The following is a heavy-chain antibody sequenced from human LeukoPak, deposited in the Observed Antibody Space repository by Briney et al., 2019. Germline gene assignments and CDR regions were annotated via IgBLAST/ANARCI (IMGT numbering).Heavy chain of an antibody. CDR3: AKRHILTGDFDY. D-gene: IGHD3-9*01. V-gene: IGHV3-23*01. Sequence: TGGSLRLSCAASGFTFSSYAMSWVRQAPGKGLEWVSAISGSGGSTYYADSVKGRFTISRDNSKNTLYLQMNSLRAEDTAVYYCAKRHILTGDFDYWGQGTLVTVSS. J-gene: IGHJ4*02. CDR1: GFTFSSYA. CDR2: ISGSGGST.